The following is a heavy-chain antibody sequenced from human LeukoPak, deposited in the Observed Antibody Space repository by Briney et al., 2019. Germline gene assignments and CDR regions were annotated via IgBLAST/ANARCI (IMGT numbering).Heavy chain of an antibody. CDR1: GGSISSYY. Sequence: SETLSLTCTVSGGSISSYYWSWIRQPPGKGLEWIGYIYYSGSTNYNPSLKSRVTISVDTSKNQFSLKLSSVTAADTAVYYCARYVLTGDNWFDPWGQGILVTVSS. D-gene: IGHD3-9*01. J-gene: IGHJ5*02. CDR2: IYYSGST. V-gene: IGHV4-59*01. CDR3: ARYVLTGDNWFDP.